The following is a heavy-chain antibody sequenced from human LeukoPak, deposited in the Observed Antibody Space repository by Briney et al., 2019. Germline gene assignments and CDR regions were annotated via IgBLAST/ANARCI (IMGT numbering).Heavy chain of an antibody. D-gene: IGHD5-18*01. Sequence: SETLSLTCTVSGGSISSYYWSWNRQPPGKGLEWIGHIYYSGSTNYNPSLKSRVTISIDTSKNQFSLRLSSVTAADTAVYYCARDGGYSYGPFDYWGPGTLVTVSS. CDR2: IYYSGST. CDR3: ARDGGYSYGPFDY. CDR1: GGSISSYY. J-gene: IGHJ4*02. V-gene: IGHV4-59*01.